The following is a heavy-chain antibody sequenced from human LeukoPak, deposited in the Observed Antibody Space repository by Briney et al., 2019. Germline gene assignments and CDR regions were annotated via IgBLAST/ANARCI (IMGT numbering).Heavy chain of an antibody. J-gene: IGHJ6*02. Sequence: GGSLRLSCAASGLTFSNAWMSWVRQAPGKGLEWVGHIKSKTEGGTTSYAAPVKGRFTISRDDSTNTLYLQVNSLRAEDTAVYYCARAVGITGEYGMDVWGQGTTVTASS. CDR3: ARAVGITGEYGMDV. CDR1: GLTFSNAW. V-gene: IGHV3-15*01. D-gene: IGHD1-14*01. CDR2: IKSKTEGGTT.